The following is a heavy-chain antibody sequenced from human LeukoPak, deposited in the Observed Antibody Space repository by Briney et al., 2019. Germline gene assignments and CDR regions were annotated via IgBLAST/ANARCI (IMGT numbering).Heavy chain of an antibody. J-gene: IGHJ4*02. V-gene: IGHV3-23*01. CDR2: ITGDGGGT. D-gene: IGHD5-18*01. CDR3: AKRGIQLWSEFDY. CDR1: GFTLRSYV. Sequence: GGSLRLSCAASGFTLRSYVMSWVRQTPGKGLEWVSAITGDGGGTNHADSVKGRFTISRDNSKNTLYLQMNSLRAEDTAVYYCAKRGIQLWSEFDYWGQGTLVTVSS.